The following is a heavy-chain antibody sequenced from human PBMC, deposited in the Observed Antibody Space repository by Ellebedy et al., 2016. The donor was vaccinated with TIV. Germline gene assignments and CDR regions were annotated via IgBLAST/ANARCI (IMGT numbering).Heavy chain of an antibody. Sequence: SETLSLXXAVYGGSFSGYYWSWIRQPPGKGLEWIGEINHSGSTNYNPSLKSRVTISVDTSKNQFSLKLSSVTAADTAVYYCARGRYDFWSGYCSFDYWGQGTLVTVSS. CDR2: INHSGST. D-gene: IGHD3-3*01. V-gene: IGHV4-34*01. CDR1: GGSFSGYY. J-gene: IGHJ4*02. CDR3: ARGRYDFWSGYCSFDY.